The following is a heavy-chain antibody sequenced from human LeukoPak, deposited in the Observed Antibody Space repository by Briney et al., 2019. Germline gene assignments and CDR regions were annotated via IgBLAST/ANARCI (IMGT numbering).Heavy chain of an antibody. CDR1: GFTFSSYA. V-gene: IGHV3-23*01. J-gene: IGHJ4*02. Sequence: GGSLRLSCAASGFTFSSYAMSWVRQAPGKGLEWVSAISGSGGSTYYADSVKGRFTISRDNSKNTLYLQMNSLRAEDTAVYYCAKDRDYDSSGSLDSLFDYWGQGTLVTVSS. CDR2: ISGSGGST. CDR3: AKDRDYDSSGSLDSLFDY. D-gene: IGHD3-22*01.